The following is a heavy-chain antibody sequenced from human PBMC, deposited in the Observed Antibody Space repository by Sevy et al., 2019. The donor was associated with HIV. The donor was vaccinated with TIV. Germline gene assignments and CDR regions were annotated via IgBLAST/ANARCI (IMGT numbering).Heavy chain of an antibody. V-gene: IGHV3-30-3*01. CDR3: ARETISSGYYGYFDY. D-gene: IGHD3-22*01. Sequence: GGPLRLSCAASGFTFSSYAMHWVRQAPGKGLEWVAVISYDGSNKYYADSVKGRFTISRDNSKNTLYLQMNSLRAEDTAVYYCARETISSGYYGYFDYWGQGTLVTVSS. J-gene: IGHJ4*02. CDR1: GFTFSSYA. CDR2: ISYDGSNK.